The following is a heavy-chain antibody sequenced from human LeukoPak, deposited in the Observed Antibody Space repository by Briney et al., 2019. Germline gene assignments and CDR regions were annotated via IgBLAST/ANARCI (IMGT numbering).Heavy chain of an antibody. CDR3: AGGSGWIFDS. J-gene: IGHJ4*02. CDR2: IKQDGSEK. V-gene: IGHV3-7*01. Sequence: GGSLRLSRAASGFTFSSFWMSWVRRAPGKGLEWVANIKQDGSEKNYVDSVKGRFTISRDNAKNSLYLQMNSVRAEDTAVYYCAGGSGWIFDSWGQGTLVTVSS. CDR1: GFTFSSFW. D-gene: IGHD6-19*01.